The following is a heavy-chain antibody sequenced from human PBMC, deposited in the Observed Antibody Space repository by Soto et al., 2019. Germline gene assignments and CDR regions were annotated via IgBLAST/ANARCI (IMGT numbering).Heavy chain of an antibody. D-gene: IGHD3-3*01. V-gene: IGHV3-23*01. CDR3: AKDPRSNTLFGVGQIYYYYYYMDV. CDR2: ISGSGETS. Sequence: GGSLRLSCAASGFTFSSYVMSWVRQAPGKGLEWVSAISGSGETSYSADSVKGRFTISRDNSKDTLYLQMNSLRAEDTAVYYCAKDPRSNTLFGVGQIYYYYYYMDVWGKGTTVTVSS. CDR1: GFTFSSYV. J-gene: IGHJ6*03.